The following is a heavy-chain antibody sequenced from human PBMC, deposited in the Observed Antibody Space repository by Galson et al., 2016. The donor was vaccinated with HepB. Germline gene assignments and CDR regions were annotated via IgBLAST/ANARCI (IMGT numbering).Heavy chain of an antibody. Sequence: SVKVSCKASGYTFTTFGITWVRKAPGQGLEWVGWISGKDGHTNYAQNLQGRVTVTTDTSTGTAYMEQGTLTSDDTAVYYCARDIDYNVDYWGQGTLVTVSS. J-gene: IGHJ4*02. CDR1: GYTFTTFG. CDR2: ISGKDGHT. D-gene: IGHD4/OR15-4a*01. CDR3: ARDIDYNVDY. V-gene: IGHV1-18*01.